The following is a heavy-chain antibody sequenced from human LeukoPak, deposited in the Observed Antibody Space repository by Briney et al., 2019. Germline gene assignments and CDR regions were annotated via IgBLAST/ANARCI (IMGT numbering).Heavy chain of an antibody. CDR1: GGSISSYY. D-gene: IGHD5-24*01. Sequence: SETLSLTCTASGGSISSYYWSWIRQPPGKGLEWIGYIYYSGSTNYNPSLKSRGTISVDTSKTQFSLKVTSVTAADTAVYYCAGHRAVGATAILGAFDIWGQGTMVTVSS. CDR3: AGHRAVGATAILGAFDI. J-gene: IGHJ3*02. CDR2: IYYSGST. V-gene: IGHV4-59*08.